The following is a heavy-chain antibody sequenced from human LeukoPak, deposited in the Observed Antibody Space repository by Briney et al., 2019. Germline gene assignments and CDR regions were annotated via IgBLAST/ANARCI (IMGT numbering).Heavy chain of an antibody. CDR2: INSDEGGA. V-gene: IGHV3-74*01. CDR3: ARDVPHNWFDT. Sequence: GGTLRLSCAASGITFGNNWMHWVRQGPGKGLVRISRINSDEGGAIYADSVKGRFTVSRDNAKNTLYLQMNSLRAEDTAVYYFARDVPHNWFDTWGQGTLVTVSS. CDR1: GITFGNNW. J-gene: IGHJ5*02.